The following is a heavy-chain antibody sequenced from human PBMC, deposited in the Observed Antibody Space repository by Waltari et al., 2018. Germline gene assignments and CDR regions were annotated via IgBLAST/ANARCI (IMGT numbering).Heavy chain of an antibody. Sequence: QVQLQESGPGLVKPSQTLSLTCSVYGGSINSGTSYDWNWIRQPAGKGLEGSGRNDPSGSTKYNPSLESRVTMSIDTSKNQFSLKLSSVTAADTAVYYCAREGREVASLWGQGTLVTVSS. CDR1: GGSINSGTSYD. CDR3: AREGREVASL. CDR2: NDPSGST. V-gene: IGHV4-61*02. J-gene: IGHJ4*02. D-gene: IGHD2-15*01.